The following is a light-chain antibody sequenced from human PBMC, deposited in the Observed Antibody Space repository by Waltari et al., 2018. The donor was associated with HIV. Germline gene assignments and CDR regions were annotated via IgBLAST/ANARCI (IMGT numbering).Light chain of an antibody. CDR2: ATS. CDR3: QQVNGYPLT. J-gene: IGKJ4*01. Sequence: DIQLTQCPSFLSASVGDRVTITCRASQNIYSYLAWYQQKPGRAPQVLIYATSTLQSGVPSRFSGSGSGTEFALTITNLQPDDYATYYCQQVNGYPLTFGGGTKVEIK. V-gene: IGKV1-9*01. CDR1: QNIYSY.